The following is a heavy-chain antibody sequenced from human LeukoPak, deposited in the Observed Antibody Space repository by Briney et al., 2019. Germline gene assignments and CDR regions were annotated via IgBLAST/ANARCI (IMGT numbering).Heavy chain of an antibody. CDR1: GFTFSSYS. V-gene: IGHV3-21*01. J-gene: IGHJ4*02. CDR3: AREALYCSGGSCYFDY. CDR2: ISSSSSYI. D-gene: IGHD2-15*01. Sequence: AGGSLRLSCAASGFTFSSYSMNWVRQAPGKGLEWVSSISSSSSYIYYADSVKGRFTISRDNAKNSLYLQMNSLRAEDTAVYYCAREALYCSGGSCYFDYWGQGTLVTVSS.